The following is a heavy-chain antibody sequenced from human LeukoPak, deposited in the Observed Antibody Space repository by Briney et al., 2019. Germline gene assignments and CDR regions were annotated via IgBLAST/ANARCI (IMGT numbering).Heavy chain of an antibody. CDR2: ISSSGSTI. J-gene: IGHJ4*02. Sequence: GGSLRLSCAASGFTFSSYEMNWVRQAPGKGLELVSYISSSGSTIYYADSVKGRFTISRDNAKNSLYLQMNSLRAEDTAVYYCARGEYDSSGYYAGYWGQGTLVTVSS. CDR3: ARGEYDSSGYYAGY. D-gene: IGHD3-22*01. CDR1: GFTFSSYE. V-gene: IGHV3-48*03.